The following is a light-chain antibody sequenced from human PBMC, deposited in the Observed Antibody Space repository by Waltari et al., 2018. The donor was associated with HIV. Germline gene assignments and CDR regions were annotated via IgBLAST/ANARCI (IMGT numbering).Light chain of an antibody. CDR1: SSDVGRYYL. Sequence: QSALTQPVPVSGSPGQSITISCTRTSSDVGRYYLFSWYQQHPGKAPKLMIYAVNKRPSGVSNRFSGSKSGNTASLTISGLQAEDEADFYCCSYAGSSTLVFGGGTKLTVL. CDR3: CSYAGSSTLV. CDR2: AVN. V-gene: IGLV2-23*02. J-gene: IGLJ3*02.